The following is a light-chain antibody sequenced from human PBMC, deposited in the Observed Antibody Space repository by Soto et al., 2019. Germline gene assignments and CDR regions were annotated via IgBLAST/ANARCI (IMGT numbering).Light chain of an antibody. CDR1: SSDGGSYNL. Sequence: QSALTQPASVSGSPGQSITISCTGTSSDGGSYNLVSWYQQHPGKAPKLMIYEGSKRPSGVSNRFSGSKSGNTASLTISGLQAEDEADYYCCSYAGSSTLEVFGTGTKLTVL. CDR2: EGS. V-gene: IGLV2-23*01. CDR3: CSYAGSSTLEV. J-gene: IGLJ1*01.